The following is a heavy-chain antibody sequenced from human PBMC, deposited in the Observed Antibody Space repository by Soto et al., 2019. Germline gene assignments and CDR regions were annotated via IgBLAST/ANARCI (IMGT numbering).Heavy chain of an antibody. J-gene: IGHJ3*02. Sequence: QVQLVQSGAEVKKPGSSVKVSCKASGGTFSSYAISWVRQAPGQGLEWMGGIIPIFGTANYAQKFQGRVTITADESTSTDYLELSNLSTVDTAVYSCARDHRVVVPGMWAFDIWGQGTMVTVSS. D-gene: IGHD2-21*02. V-gene: IGHV1-69*01. CDR3: ARDHRVVVPGMWAFDI. CDR2: IIPIFGTA. CDR1: GGTFSSYA.